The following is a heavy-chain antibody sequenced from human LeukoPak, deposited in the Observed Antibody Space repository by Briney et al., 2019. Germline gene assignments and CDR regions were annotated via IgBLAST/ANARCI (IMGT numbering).Heavy chain of an antibody. CDR3: ASPVRDRYCSGGSCYSPFDF. CDR2: LNACGCST. CDR1: RFTFSTYA. J-gene: IGHJ4*02. Sequence: GGALRLSCAASRFTFSTYAMIWLRQAPGKGLEWVSALNACGCSTHYADSVRGRFTIPRDNSKNTLYLQMNSLRAEDTAVYYCASPVRDRYCSGGSCYSPFDFWGQGNLVTVSS. V-gene: IGHV3-23*01. D-gene: IGHD2-15*01.